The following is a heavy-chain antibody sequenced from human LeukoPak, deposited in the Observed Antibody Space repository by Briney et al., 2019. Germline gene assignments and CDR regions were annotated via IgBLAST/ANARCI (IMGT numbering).Heavy chain of an antibody. Sequence: PSETLSLTCTVSGGSISSTSYYWAWIRQPPGKGLEWIGTIYYSGSTYYNPSLKSRVTISVDTSKNQFALKLGSVTAADTAVYYCASNLSGYNNFDYWGQGTLVTVSS. CDR3: ASNLSGYNNFDY. CDR1: GGSISSTSYY. CDR2: IYYSGST. D-gene: IGHD5-12*01. V-gene: IGHV4-39*01. J-gene: IGHJ4*02.